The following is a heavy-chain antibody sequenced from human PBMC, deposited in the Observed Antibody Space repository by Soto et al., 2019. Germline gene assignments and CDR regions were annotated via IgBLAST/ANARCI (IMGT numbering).Heavy chain of an antibody. V-gene: IGHV4-31*03. CDR1: GGSISSGGYY. Sequence: QVQLQESGPGLVKPSQTLSLTCTVSGGSISSGGYYWSWIRQHPGKGLEWIGYIYYSGSTYYNPSLKRGVTITVDASKNQFSLKLSSVTAADTAVYYCARESGYSYDSGWFDPWGQGTLVTVSS. J-gene: IGHJ5*02. CDR3: ARESGYSYDSGWFDP. D-gene: IGHD5-18*01. CDR2: IYYSGST.